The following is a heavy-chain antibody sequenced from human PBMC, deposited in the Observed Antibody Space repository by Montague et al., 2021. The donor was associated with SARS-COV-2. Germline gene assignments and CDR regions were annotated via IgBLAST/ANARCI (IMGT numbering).Heavy chain of an antibody. CDR2: IYHTGNT. CDR1: GDSISTDNW. J-gene: IGHJ6*02. Sequence: SETLSLTCVVSGDSISTDNWRTWVRLPPGKGLEWVGEIYHTGNTNYNPSLKSRVTIFIDKSKNHFSLQLSSVTAADTAVYYCARGGTYHYGMDVWGQGTTVAVSS. D-gene: IGHD3-16*01. V-gene: IGHV4/OR15-8*02. CDR3: ARGGTYHYGMDV.